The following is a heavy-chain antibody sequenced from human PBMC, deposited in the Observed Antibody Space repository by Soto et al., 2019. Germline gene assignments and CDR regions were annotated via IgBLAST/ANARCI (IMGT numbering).Heavy chain of an antibody. CDR2: ISIGSGSI. V-gene: IGHV3-48*02. CDR1: GFTFSNYA. D-gene: IGHD3-22*01. J-gene: IGHJ3*01. CDR3: VRDDRWAFDF. Sequence: EVHLVESGGGLVQPGGSLRVSCAASGFTFSNYAMNRVRQAPGKGLEWVSYISIGSGSIFYADSVKGRFTISRDDAKNSLYLQMNTLRDEDTAVYYCVRDDRWAFDFWGQGTMVTVSS.